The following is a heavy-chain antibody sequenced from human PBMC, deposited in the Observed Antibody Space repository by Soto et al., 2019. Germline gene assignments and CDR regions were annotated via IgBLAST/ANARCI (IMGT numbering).Heavy chain of an antibody. CDR1: GGSVSSGSYY. J-gene: IGHJ6*02. CDR2: IYYSGST. D-gene: IGHD3-3*01. Sequence: QVQLQEAGPGLVKPSETLSLTCTVSGGSVSSGSYYWSWIRQPPGKGLEWIGYIYYSGSTNYNPSLKSRVTISVDTSKNQFSLKLSSVIAADTAVYYCARDRGWGDFWSGYYKGYGMDVWGQGTTVTVSS. V-gene: IGHV4-61*01. CDR3: ARDRGWGDFWSGYYKGYGMDV.